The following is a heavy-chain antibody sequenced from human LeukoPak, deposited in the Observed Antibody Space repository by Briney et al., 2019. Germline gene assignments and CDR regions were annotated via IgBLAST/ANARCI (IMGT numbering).Heavy chain of an antibody. V-gene: IGHV1-46*01. CDR3: ARGARGGSVEGRRIVVVPAAISSWFDP. CDR1: GYTFTSYF. D-gene: IGHD2-2*02. J-gene: IGHJ5*02. Sequence: GASVKDSCKASGYTFTSYFMHWVRQAPGQGLEWMGILNPSGGITSYAQKFQGRVTMTRDMSTSTVYMELSSLRSEDTAVYYCARGARGGSVEGRRIVVVPAAISSWFDPWGQGTLVTVSS. CDR2: LNPSGGIT.